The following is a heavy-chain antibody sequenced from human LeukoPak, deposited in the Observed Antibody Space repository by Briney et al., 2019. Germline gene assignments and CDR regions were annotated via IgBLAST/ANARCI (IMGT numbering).Heavy chain of an antibody. D-gene: IGHD3-22*01. CDR2: INHSGST. Sequence: SETLSLTCAVYGGPFGGYYWSWIRQPPGKGLEWIGEINHSGSTNYNPSLKSRVTISVDTSKNQFSLKLSSVTAADTAVYYCARARFYYGHFDYWGQGTLVTVSS. CDR1: GGPFGGYY. J-gene: IGHJ4*02. CDR3: ARARFYYGHFDY. V-gene: IGHV4-34*01.